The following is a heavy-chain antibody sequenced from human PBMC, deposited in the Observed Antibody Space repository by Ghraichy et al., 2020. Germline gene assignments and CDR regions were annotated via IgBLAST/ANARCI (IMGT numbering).Heavy chain of an antibody. CDR2: TYYMSKWFN. CDR3: ARDPVRSSWPRNYYGLDA. CDR1: GDSVSSNRAA. Sequence: SCAISGDSVSSNRAAWNWIRQSPSRGLEWLGRTYYMSKWFNDYAVSVKSRIIISPDTSKNQFSLQLNSVTPEDTAVYYCARDPVRSSWPRNYYGLDAWGQGTTVTVSS. V-gene: IGHV6-1*01. D-gene: IGHD6-13*01. J-gene: IGHJ6*02.